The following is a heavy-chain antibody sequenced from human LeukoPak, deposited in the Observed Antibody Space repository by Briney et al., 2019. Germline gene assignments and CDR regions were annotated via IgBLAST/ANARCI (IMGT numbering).Heavy chain of an antibody. J-gene: IGHJ4*02. CDR3: AKVSSGWSLDY. V-gene: IGHV3-23*01. Sequence: GGSLRLSCATSGFTFSSYAMSWLRQGPGKGLEWVSSLSGSDRTTYYADSVKGRITISRDNSKNTLYLQMSSLRGEDTAVYYCAKVSSGWSLDYWGQGTLVTVSS. CDR1: GFTFSSYA. D-gene: IGHD6-19*01. CDR2: LSGSDRTT.